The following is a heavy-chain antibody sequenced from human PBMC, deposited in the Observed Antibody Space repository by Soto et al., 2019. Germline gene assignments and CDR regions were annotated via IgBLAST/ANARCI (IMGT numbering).Heavy chain of an antibody. CDR1: GVSIGSNYY. V-gene: IGHV4-4*02. Sequence: QVLLQESGPGLVQPSGTLSLSCVVSGVSIGSNYYWGWVRQPPGKGLEWLGDMSHIGSVNYNPSRKIRVTISMDKSHNHFSLKLDSMTAAATAVYFCARSLGWYAVDYWGQGTLVIVSS. CDR3: ARSLGWYAVDY. CDR2: MSHIGSV. D-gene: IGHD6-19*01. J-gene: IGHJ4*02.